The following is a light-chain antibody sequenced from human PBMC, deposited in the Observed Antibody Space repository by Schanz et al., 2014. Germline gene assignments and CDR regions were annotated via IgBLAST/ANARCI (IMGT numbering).Light chain of an antibody. J-gene: IGLJ2*01. Sequence: QSALTQPPSASGSSGQSVTISCTGTSSDVGGYNYVSWYQQHPGKAPKLMIFEVSQRPSGVPDRFSGSKSGNTASLTVSGLQADDEADYYCSSYAGTYSPVVFGGGTKLTVL. V-gene: IGLV2-8*01. CDR3: SSYAGTYSPVV. CDR2: EVS. CDR1: SSDVGGYNY.